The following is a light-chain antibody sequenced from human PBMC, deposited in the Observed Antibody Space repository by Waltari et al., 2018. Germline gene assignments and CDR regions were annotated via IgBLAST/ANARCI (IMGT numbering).Light chain of an antibody. CDR2: GKN. J-gene: IGLJ2*01. Sequence: SSELTQDPAVSAALGQTVRITCQGDILRVYYPNWCQQKPGQAPLLVIYGKNNRPSGIRDRFSASSSRSAASLTVTGAQAGDEVHYYCSSRDSSGDVVFGGGTKLTVL. CDR3: SSRDSSGDVV. V-gene: IGLV3-19*01. CDR1: ILRVYY.